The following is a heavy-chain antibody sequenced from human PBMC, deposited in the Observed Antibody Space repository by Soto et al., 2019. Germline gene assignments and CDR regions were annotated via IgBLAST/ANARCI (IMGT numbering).Heavy chain of an antibody. CDR1: GFSFRTRA. J-gene: IGHJ5*01. CDR3: TTHEEGAPWAGGFDS. Sequence: GGSLRLSCAASGFSFRTRAMSWVRQAPGKGLEWVASIRPGGDSTYYADSVKGRFAVSRDNSNVTLYLQMDSLRVEDTAIYYCTTHEEGAPWAGGFDSWGQGTLVTVSS. CDR2: IRPGGDST. V-gene: IGHV3-23*01. D-gene: IGHD1-26*01.